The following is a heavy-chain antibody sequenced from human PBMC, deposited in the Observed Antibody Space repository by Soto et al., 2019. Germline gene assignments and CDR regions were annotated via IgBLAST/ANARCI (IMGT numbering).Heavy chain of an antibody. Sequence: QVQLVESGGGVVQPGRSLRLSCAASGFTFSSYAMHWVRQAPGKGLEWVAVISYDGSNKYYADSVKGRFTISRDNSKNTLYLQMNSLRAEDTAVYYYARVIAVAGHYYYGMDVWGQGTTVTVSS. D-gene: IGHD6-19*01. V-gene: IGHV3-30-3*01. CDR2: ISYDGSNK. J-gene: IGHJ6*02. CDR1: GFTFSSYA. CDR3: ARVIAVAGHYYYGMDV.